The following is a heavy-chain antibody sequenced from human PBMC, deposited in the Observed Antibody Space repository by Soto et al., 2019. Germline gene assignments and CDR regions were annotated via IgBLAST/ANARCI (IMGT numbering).Heavy chain of an antibody. Sequence: TLSLTFTVSGASITNDAFFWTWVRQHPEKGLEWLAYITYGGSIYYDPSLRGRLTVSIDKSKSQFSLHVRSVTAADTAVYYCAKMERTQLWLLVQNWGQGLLVT. J-gene: IGHJ4*02. V-gene: IGHV4-31*03. CDR3: AKMERTQLWLLVQN. CDR2: ITYGGSI. D-gene: IGHD5-18*01. CDR1: GASITNDAFF.